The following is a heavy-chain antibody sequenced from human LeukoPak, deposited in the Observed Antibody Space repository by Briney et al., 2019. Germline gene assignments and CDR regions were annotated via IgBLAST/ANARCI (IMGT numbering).Heavy chain of an antibody. V-gene: IGHV3-23*01. D-gene: IGHD5-12*01. CDR1: GFTFNDYA. Sequence: GGSLRLSCAASGFTFNDYAMSWVRQYPGKGLEWVSAIGGSGGSTYYADSVKGRFTISRDNSKNTLYLQMNSLKAEDMALYYCSKERGIFSGDDYFDYWGQGTLVTVSS. CDR3: SKERGIFSGDDYFDY. J-gene: IGHJ4*02. CDR2: IGGSGGST.